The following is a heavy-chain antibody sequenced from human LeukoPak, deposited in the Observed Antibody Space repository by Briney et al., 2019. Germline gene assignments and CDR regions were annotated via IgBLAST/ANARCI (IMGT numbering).Heavy chain of an antibody. CDR3: AREGMVLGSYWTTY. CDR1: GFTFSSDS. CDR2: ISSTSSYI. V-gene: IGHV3-21*01. D-gene: IGHD3-10*01. Sequence: GGSLRLSCAASGFTFSSDSVNWVRQAPGKGLEWVSSISSTSSYIHYADSVKGRFTISRDNAKNSLYLQMNSLRAEDTAVYYCAREGMVLGSYWTTYWGQGTLVTVSS. J-gene: IGHJ4*02.